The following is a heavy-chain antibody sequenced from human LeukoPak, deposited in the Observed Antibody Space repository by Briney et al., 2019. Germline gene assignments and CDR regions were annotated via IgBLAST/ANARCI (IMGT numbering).Heavy chain of an antibody. Sequence: ASVKVPCKASGYTFTGYYMHWVRQAPGQGLEWMGWINPNSGGTNYAQKFQGRVTMTRDTSISTAYMELSRLRSDDTAVYYCARGKKGDRNWFDPWGQGTLVTVSS. V-gene: IGHV1-2*02. D-gene: IGHD3-16*01. J-gene: IGHJ5*02. CDR1: GYTFTGYY. CDR2: INPNSGGT. CDR3: ARGKKGDRNWFDP.